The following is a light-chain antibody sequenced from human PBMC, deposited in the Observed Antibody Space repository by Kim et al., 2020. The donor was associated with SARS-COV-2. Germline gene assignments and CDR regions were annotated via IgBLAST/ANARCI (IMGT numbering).Light chain of an antibody. Sequence: GQSITISCTGTSSDVGGYNYVSWYQQHPGKAPKLMIYDVTKWPSGVSNRFSGSKSGNTASLTISGLQAEDEADYYCGSYTSSNTLVFGGGTQLTVL. CDR3: GSYTSSNTLV. CDR1: SSDVGGYNY. CDR2: DVT. J-gene: IGLJ3*02. V-gene: IGLV2-14*03.